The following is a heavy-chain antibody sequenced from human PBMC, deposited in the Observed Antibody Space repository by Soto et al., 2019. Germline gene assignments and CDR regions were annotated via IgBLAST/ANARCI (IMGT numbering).Heavy chain of an antibody. CDR3: ARSFGSGSYNP. J-gene: IGHJ5*02. CDR2: IYYSGTA. V-gene: IGHV4-39*01. D-gene: IGHD3-10*01. Sequence: ESLSLSCPVSGDSISSSSYFWGWIRQPPGKGLEWIGYIYYSGTAYYNPSLKSRVTISVDTSKNQFSLKLSSVTAADTAVYYCARSFGSGSYNPWGQGSLVTVSS. CDR1: GDSISSSSYF.